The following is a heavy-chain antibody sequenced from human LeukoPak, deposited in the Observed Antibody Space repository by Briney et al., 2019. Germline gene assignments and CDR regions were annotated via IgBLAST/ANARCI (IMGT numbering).Heavy chain of an antibody. CDR3: ARASSNLPDY. CDR1: GFTFSSYS. J-gene: IGHJ4*02. Sequence: GESLKISCAASGFTFSSYSMNWVRQAPGKGLEWVSSISSSSSYKYYEDSVKGRFTISRDNAKNSLYLQMNSLRAEDTAVYYCARASSNLPDYWGQGTLVTVSS. D-gene: IGHD4-11*01. V-gene: IGHV3-21*01. CDR2: ISSSSSYK.